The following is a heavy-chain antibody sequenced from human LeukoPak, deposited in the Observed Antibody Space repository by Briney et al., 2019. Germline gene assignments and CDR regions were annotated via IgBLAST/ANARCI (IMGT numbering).Heavy chain of an antibody. CDR1: GGSFSGYY. D-gene: IGHD5-12*01. CDR2: INHSGST. V-gene: IGHV4-34*01. J-gene: IGHJ4*02. Sequence: SETLSLTCAVYGGSFSGYYWSWIRQPPGKGLEWIGEINHSGSTNYNPSLKSRVTISVDTSKNQFSLKLSSVTAADTAVYYCARGLGNGGYQGPFDYWGQGTLVTVPS. CDR3: ARGLGNGGYQGPFDY.